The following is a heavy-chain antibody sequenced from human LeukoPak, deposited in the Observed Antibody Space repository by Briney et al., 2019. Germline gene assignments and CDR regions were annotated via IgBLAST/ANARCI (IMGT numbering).Heavy chain of an antibody. CDR2: ISYDGSNK. V-gene: IGHV3-30*03. CDR3: ASGQGSFYTYYFDY. CDR1: EFTFNNYG. D-gene: IGHD3-16*01. Sequence: GGSLRLSCAASEFTFNNYGMHWVRQAPGKGLEWVAVISYDGSNKYYADSVKGRFTISRDNSKNTMYLQMNSLRAEDTAVYYCASGQGSFYTYYFDYWGQGTLVTVSS. J-gene: IGHJ4*02.